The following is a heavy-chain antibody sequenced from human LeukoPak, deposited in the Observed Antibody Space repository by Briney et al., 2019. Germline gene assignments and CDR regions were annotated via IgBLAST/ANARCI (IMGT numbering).Heavy chain of an antibody. CDR1: GFTFSSHS. Sequence: QPGGSLRLSCAASGFTFSSHSMNWVRHAPGKGLEWVSYISSSSSTIYYADSVKGRFTISRDNAKNSLYLQINSLRAEDTAVYYCARGAYYYEDWGQGTLVTVSS. D-gene: IGHD3-22*01. CDR2: ISSSSSTI. J-gene: IGHJ4*02. CDR3: ARGAYYYED. V-gene: IGHV3-48*01.